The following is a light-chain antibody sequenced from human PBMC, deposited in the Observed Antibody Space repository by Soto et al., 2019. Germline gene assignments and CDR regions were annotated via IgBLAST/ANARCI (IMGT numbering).Light chain of an antibody. CDR3: QQYGSSPPT. J-gene: IGKJ4*01. V-gene: IGKV3-20*01. CDR1: QTVNSNY. CDR2: GTT. Sequence: PGETATLSCRASQTVNSNYLAWYQHKPGQAPRLLIYGTTSRATGVPDRFSGGGSGTAFTLTISGLEPEDFALYNCQQYGSSPPTLGGGTKVEIK.